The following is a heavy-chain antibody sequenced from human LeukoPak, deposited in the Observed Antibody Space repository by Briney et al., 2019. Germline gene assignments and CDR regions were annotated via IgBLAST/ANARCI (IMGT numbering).Heavy chain of an antibody. Sequence: GGSLRLSCAASGFTFSSNYMSWVRQAPGKGLEWVSLIYSGGRTNYADSVKGQFTISRDNSKNTLYLQMNSLRAADTAVYYCAKHTSYYYYYMDVWGKGTTVTVSS. CDR1: GFTFSSNY. CDR3: AKHTSYYYYYMDV. V-gene: IGHV3-66*04. J-gene: IGHJ6*03. CDR2: IYSGGRT. D-gene: IGHD3-3*01.